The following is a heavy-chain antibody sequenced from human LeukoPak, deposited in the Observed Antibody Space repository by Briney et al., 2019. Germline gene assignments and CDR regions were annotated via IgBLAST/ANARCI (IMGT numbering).Heavy chain of an antibody. CDR3: ARERGCSSTSCYFDY. D-gene: IGHD2-2*01. Sequence: PSQTLSLTCTVSGGSISSGGYYWSWIRQHPGKGLEWIGYIYYSGSTYYNPSLKSRVTISADTSKNQFSLKLSSVTAADTAVYYCARERGCSSTSCYFDYWGQGTLVTVSS. CDR1: GGSISSGGYY. V-gene: IGHV4-31*03. J-gene: IGHJ4*02. CDR2: IYYSGST.